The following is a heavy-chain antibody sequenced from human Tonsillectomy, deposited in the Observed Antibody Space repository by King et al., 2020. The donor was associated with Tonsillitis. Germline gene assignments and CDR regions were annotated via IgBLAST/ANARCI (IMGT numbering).Heavy chain of an antibody. D-gene: IGHD3-10*01. V-gene: IGHV3-30*02. CDR2: IRNDGSNQ. Sequence: VQLVESGGGVVQPGGSLRLSCAASGFTFSHYGMHWVRQAPGMGLEGVAFIRNDGSNQYYADSVKGRFTISRDNSMSTLYLQMNSLRVEDTAMYYCAKDRGSGITFGIWGQGQWSPSLQ. J-gene: IGHJ3*02. CDR3: AKDRGSGITFGI. CDR1: GFTFSHYG.